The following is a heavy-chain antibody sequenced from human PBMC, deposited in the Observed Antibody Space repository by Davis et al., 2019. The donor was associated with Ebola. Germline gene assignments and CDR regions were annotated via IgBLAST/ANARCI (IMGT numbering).Heavy chain of an antibody. CDR3: ARDFVY. CDR2: IYHNGRT. V-gene: IGHV4-38-2*02. CDR1: GYSITSGFS. Sequence: SETLSLTCTVSGYSITSGFSWGWIRQPPGKGLEWIGSIYHNGRTNYRPSLKSRVTISLDTSNNQFSLKMTSVTAADTAIYYCARDFVYWGQGTLVTVSS. J-gene: IGHJ4*02.